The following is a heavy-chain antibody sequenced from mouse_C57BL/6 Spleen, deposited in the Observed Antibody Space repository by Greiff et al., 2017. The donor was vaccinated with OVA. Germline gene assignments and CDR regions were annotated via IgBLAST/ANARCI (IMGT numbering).Heavy chain of an antibody. CDR3: TRIYDGYPDD. J-gene: IGHJ2*01. Sequence: EVKVVESGAGLVKPGGSLKLSCAASGFTFSSYAMSWVRQTPEKRLEWVAYISSGGDYIYYADTVKGRFTISRDNTKNTLYLQMSSLKSEDTAMYYCTRIYDGYPDDWGQGTTLTVSS. V-gene: IGHV5-9-1*02. CDR1: GFTFSSYA. CDR2: ISSGGDYI. D-gene: IGHD2-3*01.